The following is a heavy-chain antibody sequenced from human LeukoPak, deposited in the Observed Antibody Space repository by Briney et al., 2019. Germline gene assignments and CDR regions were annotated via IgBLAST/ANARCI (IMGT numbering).Heavy chain of an antibody. CDR3: ARGGGFMVRGVFNY. D-gene: IGHD3-10*01. Sequence: NPSETLSLTCTVSGGSSSRYYWSWIRQPPGKGLEWIGYIYYSGSTNYNPSLKSRVTISVDTSKNQFSLKLSSVTAADTAVYYCARGGGFMVRGVFNYWGQGTLVTVSS. V-gene: IGHV4-59*12. CDR2: IYYSGST. J-gene: IGHJ4*02. CDR1: GGSSSRYY.